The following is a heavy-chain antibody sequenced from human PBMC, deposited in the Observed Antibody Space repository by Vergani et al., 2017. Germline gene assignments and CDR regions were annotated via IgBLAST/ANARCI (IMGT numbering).Heavy chain of an antibody. J-gene: IGHJ4*02. CDR3: ARSYYDSTVKDY. D-gene: IGHD3-22*01. Sequence: HVQLVQSGAEVKKPGSSVKVSCKASGGTFSSYAISWVRQAPGQGLEWMGGIIPIFGTATYAQKFQGRVTITADESTSTVYMELSSLRSEDTAVYYCARSYYDSTVKDYWGQGTLVTVSS. V-gene: IGHV1-69*01. CDR1: GGTFSSYA. CDR2: IIPIFGTA.